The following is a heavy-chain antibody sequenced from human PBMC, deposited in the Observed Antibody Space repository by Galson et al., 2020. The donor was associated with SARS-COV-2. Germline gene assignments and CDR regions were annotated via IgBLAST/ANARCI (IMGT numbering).Heavy chain of an antibody. CDR2: VSGGGTYT. V-gene: IGHV3-21*06. CDR3: ARGLYDYHSCDV. CDR1: GFMFTSHG. Sequence: GGSLRLSCAASGFMFTSHGMNWIRQAPGKGLEWVSSVSGGGTYTFYADSLKGRFTVSRDNANNWLFLQMNSMRVEDTGGYYCARGLYDYHSCDVWGHGTMGAVSS. J-gene: IGHJ3*01. D-gene: IGHD5-12*01.